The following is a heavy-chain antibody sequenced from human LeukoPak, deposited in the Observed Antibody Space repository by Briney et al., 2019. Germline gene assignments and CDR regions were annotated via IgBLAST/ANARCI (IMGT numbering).Heavy chain of an antibody. V-gene: IGHV3-23*01. D-gene: IGHD3-9*01. CDR3: AKEVLRYFDWSLGY. J-gene: IGHJ4*02. Sequence: GGSLRLSCAASGFTFSSYAMSWVRQAPGKGLEWVTAISGSGGSTYYADSVKGRFTISRDNSKNTLYLQMNSLRAEDTAVYYCAKEVLRYFDWSLGYWGQGTLVTVSS. CDR2: ISGSGGST. CDR1: GFTFSSYA.